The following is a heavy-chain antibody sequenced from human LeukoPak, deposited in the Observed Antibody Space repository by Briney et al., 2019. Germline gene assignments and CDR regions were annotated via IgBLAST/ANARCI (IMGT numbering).Heavy chain of an antibody. CDR2: IYPGDSDT. D-gene: IGHD2-15*01. CDR1: GYSFTSYW. CDR3: ARPRGRYCSGGSCYRFDC. V-gene: IGHV5-51*01. Sequence: GESLKISCKGSGYSFTSYWIGWVRQMPGKGLEWMGIIYPGDSDTRYSPSFQGQVTISADKSISTAYLQWSSLKASDTAMYYCARPRGRYCSGGSCYRFDCWGQGTLVTVSS. J-gene: IGHJ4*02.